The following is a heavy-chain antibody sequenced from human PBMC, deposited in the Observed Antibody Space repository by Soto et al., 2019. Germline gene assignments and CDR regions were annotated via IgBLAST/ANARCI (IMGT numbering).Heavy chain of an antibody. CDR3: ARLSSGSYYNYYYYGMDV. CDR2: INHSGST. CDR1: GGSFSGYY. D-gene: IGHD3-10*01. J-gene: IGHJ6*02. V-gene: IGHV4-34*01. Sequence: SSETLSLTCAVYGGSFSGYYWSWIRQPPGKGLEWIGEINHSGSTNYNPSLKSRVTISVDTSKNQFSLKLSSVTAADTAVYYCARLSSGSYYNYYYYGMDVWGQGTTVTVSS.